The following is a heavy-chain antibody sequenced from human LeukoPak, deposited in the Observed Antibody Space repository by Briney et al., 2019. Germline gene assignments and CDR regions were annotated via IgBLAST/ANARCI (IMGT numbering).Heavy chain of an antibody. CDR3: AKDYGSAAAGTGDLDY. Sequence: PGGSLRLSCAASGFTFSSYGMHWVRQAPGKGLEWVAFIRYDGSNKYYADSVKGRFTISRDNSKNTLYLQMNSLRAEGTAVYYCAKDYGSAAAGTGDLDYWGQGTLVTVSS. J-gene: IGHJ4*02. V-gene: IGHV3-30*02. D-gene: IGHD6-13*01. CDR1: GFTFSSYG. CDR2: IRYDGSNK.